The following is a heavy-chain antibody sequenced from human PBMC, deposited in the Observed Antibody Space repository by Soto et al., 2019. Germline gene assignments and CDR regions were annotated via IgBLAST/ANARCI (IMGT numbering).Heavy chain of an antibody. V-gene: IGHV3-7*03. Sequence: GGSLRLSCAASGFTFSSYWMSWVRQAPGKGLEWVANIKQDGSEKYYVDSVKGRFTISRDNAKNSLYLQMNSLRAEDTALYYCARDHHRYSGYDYVDYWGQGTLVTVSS. CDR2: IKQDGSEK. CDR3: ARDHHRYSGYDYVDY. D-gene: IGHD5-12*01. CDR1: GFTFSSYW. J-gene: IGHJ4*02.